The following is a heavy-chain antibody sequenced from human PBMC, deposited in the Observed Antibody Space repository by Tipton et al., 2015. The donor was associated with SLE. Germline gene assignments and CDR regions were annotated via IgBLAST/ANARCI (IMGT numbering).Heavy chain of an antibody. V-gene: IGHV4-34*09. D-gene: IGHD2-2*01. J-gene: IGHJ4*02. CDR2: IYYSGST. CDR3: ASTPPGNCSSTSCYPRYYFDY. Sequence: LRLSCAVYGGSFSGYYWSWIRQPPGKGLEWIGYIYYSGSTYYNPSLKSRVTISVDTSKNQFSLKLSSVTAADTAVYYCASTPPGNCSSTSCYPRYYFDYWGQGTLVTVSS. CDR1: GGSFSGYY.